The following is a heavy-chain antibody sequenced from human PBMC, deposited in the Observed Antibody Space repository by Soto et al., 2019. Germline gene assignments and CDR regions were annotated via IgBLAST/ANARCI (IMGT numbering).Heavy chain of an antibody. CDR3: ENDETSGIRYFDH. V-gene: IGHV4-59*02. CDR2: VYYSGST. D-gene: IGHD1-20*01. Sequence: AETLSLTCTVTGDSVNSYYWSWMRQPPGKGLECMGYVYYSGSTNYNPSLKSRVTISVDTSKNQISLRLKSVTAADTAVYYWENDETSGIRYFDHCGQGSQVT. CDR1: GDSVNSYY. J-gene: IGHJ4*02.